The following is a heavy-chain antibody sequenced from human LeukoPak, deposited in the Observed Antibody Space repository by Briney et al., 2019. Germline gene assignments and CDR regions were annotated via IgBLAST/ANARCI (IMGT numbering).Heavy chain of an antibody. V-gene: IGHV3-23*01. Sequence: PGGSLRLSCAASGSTFSSYAMSWVRQAPGKGLEWVSAISGSGGSTYYADSVKGRFTISRDNAKNSLYLQMNSLRAEDTAVYYCASHDPYYDFWSGPNWFDPWGQGTLVTVSS. CDR3: ASHDPYYDFWSGPNWFDP. CDR1: GSTFSSYA. CDR2: ISGSGGST. D-gene: IGHD3-3*01. J-gene: IGHJ5*02.